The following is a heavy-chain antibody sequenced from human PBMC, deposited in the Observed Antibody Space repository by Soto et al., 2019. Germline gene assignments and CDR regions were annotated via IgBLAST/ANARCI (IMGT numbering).Heavy chain of an antibody. J-gene: IGHJ4*02. V-gene: IGHV4-59*01. D-gene: IGHD6-13*01. CDR3: ARGYSSSWHYFDY. CDR1: GGSISSYY. CDR2: IYYSGST. Sequence: PSETLSLTCTVSGGSISSYYWSWIRQPPGKGLEWIGYIYYSGSTNYNRSLKSRVTISVDTSKNQFSLKLSSVTAADTAVYYCARGYSSSWHYFDYWGQGTLVTVSS.